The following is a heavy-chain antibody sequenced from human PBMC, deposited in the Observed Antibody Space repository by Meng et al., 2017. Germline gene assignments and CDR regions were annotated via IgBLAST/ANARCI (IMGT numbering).Heavy chain of an antibody. J-gene: IGHJ4*02. CDR2: IKQDGSEK. Sequence: GGPLRLSCAASGFTFSSYWMSWVRQAPGKGLEWVANIKQDGSEKYYVDSVKGRFTISRDNAKNSLYLQMNSLRAEDTAVYYCARTLRYFDWFLPYYFDYWGQGTLVTVSS. V-gene: IGHV3-7*01. CDR1: GFTFSSYW. CDR3: ARTLRYFDWFLPYYFDY. D-gene: IGHD3-9*01.